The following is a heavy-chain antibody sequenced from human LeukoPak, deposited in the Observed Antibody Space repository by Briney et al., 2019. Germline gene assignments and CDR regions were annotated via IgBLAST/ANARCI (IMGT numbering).Heavy chain of an antibody. CDR2: INHSGST. J-gene: IGHJ5*02. D-gene: IGHD3-22*01. CDR3: ARGGVGYYHDSSGYPNWFDP. CDR1: GGSFSGYY. V-gene: IGHV4-34*01. Sequence: PSETLSLTCAVYGGSFSGYYWSWIRQPPGKGLEWIGEINHSGSTNYNPSLKGRVTISVDTSKNQFSLKLSSVTAADTAVYYCARGGVGYYHDSSGYPNWFDPWGQGTLVTVSS.